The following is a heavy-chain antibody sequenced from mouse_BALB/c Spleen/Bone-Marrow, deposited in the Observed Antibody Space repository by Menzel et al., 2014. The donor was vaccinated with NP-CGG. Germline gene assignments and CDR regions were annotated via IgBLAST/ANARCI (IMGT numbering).Heavy chain of an antibody. J-gene: IGHJ4*01. V-gene: IGHV1-7*01. CDR3: ARKGYGNYHYYAMDS. D-gene: IGHD2-1*01. CDR1: GYTFTSYW. CDR2: INPSTGYT. Sequence: QVQLKESGAELAKPGASVKMSCKASGYTFTSYWMYWIKQRPGQGLEWIGYINPSTGYTEYNQKFKDKATLTADKSSNTAYMQLSSLTSEDSAVYYCARKGYGNYHYYAMDSWGQGTSVTVSS.